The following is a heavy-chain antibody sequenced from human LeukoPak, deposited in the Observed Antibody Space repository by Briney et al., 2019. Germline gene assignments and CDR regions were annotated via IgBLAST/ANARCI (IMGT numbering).Heavy chain of an antibody. D-gene: IGHD1-7*01. V-gene: IGHV4-39*01. Sequence: PSETLSLTCTVSGGSISSNYYWGWIRQPPGKGLEWIGSISYDGSTYYNPSLKSGVTISLDTSKNQFSLKLSSVTAADTAVYYCARGNLRFDCWGQGTLVTVSS. CDR2: ISYDGST. CDR1: GGSISSNYY. J-gene: IGHJ4*02. CDR3: ARGNLRFDC.